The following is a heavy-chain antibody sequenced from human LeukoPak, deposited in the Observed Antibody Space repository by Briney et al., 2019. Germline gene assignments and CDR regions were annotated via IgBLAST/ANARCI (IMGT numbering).Heavy chain of an antibody. J-gene: IGHJ4*02. D-gene: IGHD6-13*01. Sequence: GGSLRLSCAASGFTFSSYTMNWVRQAPGKGLEWVSFISVGSNYIYYADSVKGRFTISRDNTKNTLYLQMNSLRDEDTAVYYCARGIAGSASFDFWGQGTLVTVSS. V-gene: IGHV3-21*01. CDR1: GFTFSSYT. CDR3: ARGIAGSASFDF. CDR2: ISVGSNYI.